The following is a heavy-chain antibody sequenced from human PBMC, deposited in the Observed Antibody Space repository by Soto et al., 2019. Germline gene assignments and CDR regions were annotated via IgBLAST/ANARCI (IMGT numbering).Heavy chain of an antibody. CDR2: INWDGRIT. V-gene: IGHV3-20*04. J-gene: IGHJ4*02. CDR3: ARDRRFSSSHDY. D-gene: IGHD6-13*01. CDR1: GFIFDDFT. Sequence: GGSLRLSCAASGFIFDDFTMHWVRLLPGKGLQWVSYINWDGRITMYADSVKGRFTISRDNAKNSLYLQMNSLRDEDTAVYYCARDRRFSSSHDYWGQGTLVTVSS.